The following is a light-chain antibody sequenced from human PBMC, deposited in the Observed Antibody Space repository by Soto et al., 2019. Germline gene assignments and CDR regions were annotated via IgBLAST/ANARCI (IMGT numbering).Light chain of an antibody. CDR1: QSVRRN. J-gene: IGKJ5*01. CDR3: QQYNNWLIT. V-gene: IGKV3-15*01. CDR2: GAS. Sequence: EIVMTQSPATLSVSPGERCALSCGASQSVRRNLAWYQQKPGQAPRLLIFGASTRATGIPARFSGSGSGTEFTLTISSLQSEDFAVYYCQQYNNWLITFGPGTRLEI.